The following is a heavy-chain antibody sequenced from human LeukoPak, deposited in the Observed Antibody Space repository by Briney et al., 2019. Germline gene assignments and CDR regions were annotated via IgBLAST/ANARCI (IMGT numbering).Heavy chain of an antibody. CDR1: GFTFSSYG. CDR3: ARTRTEYCGGDCYRAIFDY. D-gene: IGHD2-21*02. V-gene: IGHV3-33*01. Sequence: GRSLRLSCAASGFTFSSYGMHWVRQAPGKGLERVAVIWYDGSNKYYADSVKGRFTISRDNSKNTLYLQMNSLRAEDTAVYYCARTRTEYCGGDCYRAIFDYWGQGTLVTVSS. CDR2: IWYDGSNK. J-gene: IGHJ4*02.